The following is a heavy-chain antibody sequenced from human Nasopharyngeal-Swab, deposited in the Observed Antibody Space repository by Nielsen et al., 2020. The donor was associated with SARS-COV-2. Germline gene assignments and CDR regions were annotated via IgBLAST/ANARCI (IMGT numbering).Heavy chain of an antibody. CDR1: GFSCRSYW. CDR3: ARDCYGFSTTCNLLDC. J-gene: IGHJ4*02. CDR2: IKQDGSEK. D-gene: IGHD2/OR15-2a*01. Sequence: GVSLELCCACSGFSCRSYWMSWVRQAPGKGLEWVANIKQDGSEKYYVDSVKGRFTISRDDAKNSLYLQMNSLRAEDTAVYYCARDCYGFSTTCNLLDCWGQGTLVTVSS. V-gene: IGHV3-7*01.